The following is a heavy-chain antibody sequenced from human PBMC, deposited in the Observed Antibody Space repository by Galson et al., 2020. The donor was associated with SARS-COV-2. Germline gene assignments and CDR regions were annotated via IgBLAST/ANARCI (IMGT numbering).Heavy chain of an antibody. CDR3: ARGDVDIGLRYYVDY. J-gene: IGHJ4*02. CDR2: IYYSGST. Sequence: SETLSLTCTVSGGSISSYYWSWIRQPPGKGQEWIGYIYYSGSTNSNPSLKRRVTISVDTSKNQVSLKLSSVTAADTAVYYCARGDVDIGLRYYVDYWGQGTLVTVSS. CDR1: GGSISSYY. D-gene: IGHD5-12*01. V-gene: IGHV4-59*01.